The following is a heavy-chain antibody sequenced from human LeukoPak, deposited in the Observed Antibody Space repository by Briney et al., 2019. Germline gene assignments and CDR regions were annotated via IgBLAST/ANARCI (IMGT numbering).Heavy chain of an antibody. CDR1: GIAFSDYN. D-gene: IGHD3-10*01. V-gene: IGHV3-21*06. CDR2: ITSSSSFI. J-gene: IGHJ4*02. CDR3: AREYYTYDY. Sequence: PGGSLRLSCAASGIAFSDYNMNWVRQAPGKGLEWVSSITSSSSFINHADSVKGRFTISRDNAKNSLYLQMNSLRAEDTAVYYCAREYYTYDYWGQGTLVTVSS.